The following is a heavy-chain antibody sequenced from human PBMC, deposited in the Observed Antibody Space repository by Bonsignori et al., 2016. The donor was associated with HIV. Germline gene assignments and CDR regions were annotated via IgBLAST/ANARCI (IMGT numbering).Heavy chain of an antibody. CDR3: ARAFMVIAPHYWYFDL. CDR1: GFTFSSYE. Sequence: GGSLRLSCTASGFTFSSYEMNWVRQAPGKGLEWVSYISSSGTTIYYAESVKGRFTISRDNAKNSLYLQMNSLRGEDTAVYYCARAFMVIAPHYWYFDLWGRGTLVTVSS. J-gene: IGHJ2*01. CDR2: ISSSGTTI. V-gene: IGHV3-48*03. D-gene: IGHD2-21*01.